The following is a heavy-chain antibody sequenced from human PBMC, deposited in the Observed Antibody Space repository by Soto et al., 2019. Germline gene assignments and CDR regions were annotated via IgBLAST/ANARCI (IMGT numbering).Heavy chain of an antibody. V-gene: IGHV4-34*01. CDR1: GGSFSGYY. Sequence: SETLSLTCAVYGGSFSGYYWTWIRQPPGTGLEWIGEIDHSGSTTYNPSLKSRVTISVDTSNNQISMKLTSVTAADTAVYYCARDKITGLFDYWGQGTLVTVSS. D-gene: IGHD2-8*02. CDR2: IDHSGST. CDR3: ARDKITGLFDY. J-gene: IGHJ4*02.